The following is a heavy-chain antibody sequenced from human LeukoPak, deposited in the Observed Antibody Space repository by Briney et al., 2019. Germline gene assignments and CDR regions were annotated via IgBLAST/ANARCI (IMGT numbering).Heavy chain of an antibody. CDR2: INTDGSTT. Sequence: PGGSLRLSCAASGFTFSSYWMHWVRQAPGKGLVWVSRINTDGSTTSCADSVKGRFTITRDNAKNTLYLQMNSLRAEDTAVYYCARVRSIAALGPFDYWGQGTLVTVHS. CDR3: ARVRSIAALGPFDY. V-gene: IGHV3-74*01. J-gene: IGHJ4*02. D-gene: IGHD6-6*01. CDR1: GFTFSSYW.